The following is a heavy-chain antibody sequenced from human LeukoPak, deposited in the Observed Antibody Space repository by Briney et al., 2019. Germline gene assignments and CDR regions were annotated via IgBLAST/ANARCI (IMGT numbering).Heavy chain of an antibody. V-gene: IGHV3-53*01. J-gene: IGHJ4*02. D-gene: IGHD6-13*01. CDR1: GFTVSSNY. CDR2: IYSGGDT. Sequence: GGSLRLSCAASGFTVSSNYMSWVRQAPGKGLEWVSLIYSGGDTYYADSVKGRFTISRDNAKNSLYLQMNSLRAEDTAVYYCARDSSWYDYFDYWGQGTLVTVSS. CDR3: ARDSSWYDYFDY.